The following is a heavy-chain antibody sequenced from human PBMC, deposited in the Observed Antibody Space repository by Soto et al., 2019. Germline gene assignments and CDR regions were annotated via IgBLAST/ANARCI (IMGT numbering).Heavy chain of an antibody. J-gene: IGHJ5*02. CDR1: GGSISSGDYS. CDR2: IYNSGIT. D-gene: IGHD3-3*01. Sequence: SETLALTCTVCGGSISSGDYSWSWVHQSPGKGLEWIGHIYNSGITYYNPSLKSRVVISIDTSRNQFSLRLNSLTAADRAVYFCARGVTVFGLVSRFWFDPWGQGTVVTVSS. V-gene: IGHV4-30-4*01. CDR3: ARGVTVFGLVSRFWFDP.